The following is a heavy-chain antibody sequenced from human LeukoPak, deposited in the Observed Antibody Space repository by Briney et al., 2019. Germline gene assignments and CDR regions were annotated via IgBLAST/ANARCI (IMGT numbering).Heavy chain of an antibody. D-gene: IGHD3-10*01. CDR3: ARHPPPSEGYLGENAFDI. V-gene: IGHV5-51*01. J-gene: IGHJ3*02. CDR2: INPVDSDT. Sequence: GESLKISCKGSGYSFTNNWIGWVRQMPGKGLEWMAIINPVDSDTRISPSFQGQGTISVDKSINTAYLQWRSLKASDTAMYYCARHPPPSEGYLGENAFDIWGQGTMVTVSS. CDR1: GYSFTNNW.